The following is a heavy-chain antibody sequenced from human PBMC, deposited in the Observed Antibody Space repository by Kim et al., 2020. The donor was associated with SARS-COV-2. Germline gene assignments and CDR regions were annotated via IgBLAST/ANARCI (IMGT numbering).Heavy chain of an antibody. CDR3: AREAYDYVWGSYRPYGMDV. CDR1: GGSISSGDYY. CDR2: IYYSGST. Sequence: SETLSLTCTVSGGSISSGDYYWSWIRQPPGKGLEWIGYIYYSGSTYYNPSLKSRVTISVDTSKNQFSLKLSSVTAADTAVYYRAREAYDYVWGSYRPYGMDVWGQGTTVTVSS. D-gene: IGHD3-16*02. J-gene: IGHJ6*02. V-gene: IGHV4-30-4*01.